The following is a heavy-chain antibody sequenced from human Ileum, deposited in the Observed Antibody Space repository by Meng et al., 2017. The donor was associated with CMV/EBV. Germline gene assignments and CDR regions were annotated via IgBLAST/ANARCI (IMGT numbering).Heavy chain of an antibody. J-gene: IGHJ5*02. CDR3: ARDVGGLVVVVPAAILCS. CDR2: INPNDGAT. CDR1: GYTFTDYH. V-gene: IGHV1-2*02. D-gene: IGHD2-2*01. Sequence: ASVKVSCKTSGYTFTDYHIHWVRQAPGQGLEWLGWINPNDGATNYAPNFQGRVTMTTDTSISTAYMELRGLRSDDTAMFYCARDVGGLVVVVPAAILCSWGQGTLVTVSS.